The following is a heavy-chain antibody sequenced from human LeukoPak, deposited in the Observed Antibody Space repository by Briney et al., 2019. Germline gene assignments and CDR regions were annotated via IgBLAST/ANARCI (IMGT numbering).Heavy chain of an antibody. CDR2: MYHSGNT. V-gene: IGHV4-38-2*02. CDR1: GYSISSGYY. J-gene: IGHJ4*02. CDR3: ARAYSSSSFFDY. D-gene: IGHD6-6*01. Sequence: SETLSLTCTVSGYSISSGYYWGWIRQPPGKGLEWIGTMYHSGNTYYNPSLKSRVTISVDTSKNQFSLKLTSVTAADTAVYYCARAYSSSSFFDYWGQGTLVTVSS.